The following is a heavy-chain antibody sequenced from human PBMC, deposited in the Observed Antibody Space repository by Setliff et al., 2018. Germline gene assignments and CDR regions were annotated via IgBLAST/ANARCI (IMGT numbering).Heavy chain of an antibody. CDR3: AREVLPLVREEAFYI. CDR1: GYTFSSYG. D-gene: IGHD2-2*01. CDR2: INAGNGNT. V-gene: IGHV1-3*01. Sequence: GASVKVSCKASGYTFSSYGVHWVRQAPGQRLEWMGWINAGNGNTKCSQNFQGRVTITRDTSASTAYVELSSLRSEDTAVYYCAREVLPLVREEAFYIWGQGTMVTVSS. J-gene: IGHJ3*02.